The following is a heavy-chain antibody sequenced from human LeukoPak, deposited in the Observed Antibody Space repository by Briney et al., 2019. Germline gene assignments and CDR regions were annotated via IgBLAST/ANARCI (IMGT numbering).Heavy chain of an antibody. CDR3: ARVVVATIDY. J-gene: IGHJ4*02. D-gene: IGHD5-12*01. CDR1: GYSISSGYY. CDR2: FYHSGST. Sequence: SETLSLTCTVSGYSISSGYYWGWIRQPPGKGLEWVGSFYHSGSTYYNPSLKRRVTISVDTSKNQFSLRLRSVTAADTAVYYCARVVVATIDYWGQGTLVTVSS. V-gene: IGHV4-38-2*02.